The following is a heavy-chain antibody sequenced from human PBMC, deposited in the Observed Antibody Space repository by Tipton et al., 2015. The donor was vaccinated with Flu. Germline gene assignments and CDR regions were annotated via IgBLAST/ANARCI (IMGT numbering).Heavy chain of an antibody. CDR1: GFSFSTYS. CDR2: VLSSSSTI. J-gene: IGHJ6*03. CDR3: ARVYDFWSGYNYMDV. Sequence: SLRLSCAASGFSFSTYSMNWVRQAPGKGLEWVSFVLSSSSTIYYADSVKGRFTISRDNAKNTLSLQMNSLRAEDTAVYYCARVYDFWSGYNYMDVWGKGTTVTVSS. V-gene: IGHV3-48*01. D-gene: IGHD3-3*01.